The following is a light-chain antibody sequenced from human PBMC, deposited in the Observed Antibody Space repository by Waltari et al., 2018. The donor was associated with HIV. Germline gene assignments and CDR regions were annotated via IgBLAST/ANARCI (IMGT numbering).Light chain of an antibody. Sequence: QSVLTQPPSASGTPGQRVTISCSGSSSNIGMNTVSWYQQLQGTAPKLLIYNNNERPSGVPDRFSGSTSGTSASLAISGLQSESEADYYCAAWDDSLNGVVFGGGTKLTVL. CDR3: AAWDDSLNGVV. J-gene: IGLJ2*01. CDR1: SSNIGMNT. V-gene: IGLV1-44*01. CDR2: NNN.